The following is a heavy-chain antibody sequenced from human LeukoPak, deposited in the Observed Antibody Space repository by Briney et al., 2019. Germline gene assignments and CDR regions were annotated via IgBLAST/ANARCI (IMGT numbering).Heavy chain of an antibody. CDR1: GGSFSGFY. CDR2: IHHSGST. Sequence: PSETLSLTCAVYGGSFSGFYWSWIRQPPGKGLEWIGEIHHSGSTNYNPSLKSRVTISVDTSKNQFSLKLCSVTAADTAVYYCARNIVGANAFDYWGQGTLVTVSS. V-gene: IGHV4-34*01. CDR3: ARNIVGANAFDY. J-gene: IGHJ4*02. D-gene: IGHD1-26*01.